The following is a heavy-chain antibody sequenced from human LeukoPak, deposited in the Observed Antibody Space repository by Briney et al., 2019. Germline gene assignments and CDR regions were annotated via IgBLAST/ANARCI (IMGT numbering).Heavy chain of an antibody. V-gene: IGHV4-39*01. J-gene: IGHJ4*02. Sequence: SETLSLTCTVSGGSISSSSYYWGWIRQPPGMGLEWIGSIYYTGNTYYNPSLKSRVTISVDTSKNQFSLKLSSVTAADTAVYYCARLILWFGERVDYWGQGTLVTVSS. CDR1: GGSISSSSYY. D-gene: IGHD3-10*01. CDR3: ARLILWFGERVDY. CDR2: IYYTGNT.